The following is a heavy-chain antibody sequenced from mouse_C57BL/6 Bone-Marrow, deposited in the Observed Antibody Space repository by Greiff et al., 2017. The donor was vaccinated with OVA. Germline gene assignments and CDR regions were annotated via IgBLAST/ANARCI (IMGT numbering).Heavy chain of an antibody. V-gene: IGHV1-42*01. Sequence: VQLQQSGPELVKPGASVKISCKASGYSFTGYYMNWVKQSPEKSLEWIGEINPSTGGTTYNQKFKAKATLTVDKSSSTAYMQLKSLTSEDSAVYYCARWGLRRAWFAYWGQGTLVTVSA. CDR2: INPSTGGT. CDR1: GYSFTGYY. J-gene: IGHJ3*01. D-gene: IGHD2-4*01. CDR3: ARWGLRRAWFAY.